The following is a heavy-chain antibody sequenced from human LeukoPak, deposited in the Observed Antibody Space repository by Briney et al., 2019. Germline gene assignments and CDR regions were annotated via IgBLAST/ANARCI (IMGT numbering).Heavy chain of an antibody. J-gene: IGHJ4*02. D-gene: IGHD4/OR15-4a*01. CDR3: AKGPLTRFDY. Sequence: GGSLRLSCAASGFTFNNYAMNWVRQAPGKGLEWVSAINGNGDSTYYADPVKGRFTISRDNPKNTLYLQVNSLRAEDTAVYYCAKGPLTRFDYWGQGTLVTVSS. CDR1: GFTFNNYA. V-gene: IGHV3-23*01. CDR2: INGNGDST.